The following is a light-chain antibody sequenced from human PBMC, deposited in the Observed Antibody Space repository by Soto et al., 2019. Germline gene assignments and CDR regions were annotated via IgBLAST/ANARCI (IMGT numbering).Light chain of an antibody. CDR3: CAYAGSYTLL. V-gene: IGLV2-11*01. CDR1: SSDVGTYNS. CDR2: DVT. J-gene: IGLJ2*01. Sequence: QAVVTQPRSVSGSPRQSVTISCTGTSSDVGTYNSVSWYQQYPGKGPKLVLYDVTKRPSGVPDRFSGSKSGNTASLTISDLQIEDEADYHCCAYAGSYTLLFGGGTKLTVL.